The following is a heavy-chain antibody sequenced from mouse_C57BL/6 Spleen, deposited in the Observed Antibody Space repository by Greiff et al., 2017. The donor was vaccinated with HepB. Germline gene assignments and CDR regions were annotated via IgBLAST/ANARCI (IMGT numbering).Heavy chain of an antibody. CDR3: ASRFPHGSSEVLMDY. J-gene: IGHJ4*01. CDR1: GYTFTSYW. Sequence: QVQLQHPGAELVKPGASVKLSCKASGYTFTSYWMHWVKQRPGQGLEWIGMIHPNSGSTNYNEKFKSKATLTVDKSSSTAYMQLSSLTSEDSAVYYGASRFPHGSSEVLMDYWGQGTSVTVSS. D-gene: IGHD1-1*01. V-gene: IGHV1-64*01. CDR2: IHPNSGST.